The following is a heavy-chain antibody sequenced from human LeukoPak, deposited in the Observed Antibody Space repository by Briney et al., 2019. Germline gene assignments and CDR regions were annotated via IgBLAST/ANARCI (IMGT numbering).Heavy chain of an antibody. CDR1: GYSSTSYW. D-gene: IGHD1-26*01. V-gene: IGHV5-51*01. CDR3: ARHTWGSGSYYISNFDY. CDR2: IYPGDSDT. Sequence: GESLKISCKGSGYSSTSYWIGWVRQMPGKGLEWMGIIYPGDSDTRYSPSFQGQVTISADKSISTAYLQWSSLKASDTAMYYCARHTWGSGSYYISNFDYWGQGTLVTVSS. J-gene: IGHJ4*02.